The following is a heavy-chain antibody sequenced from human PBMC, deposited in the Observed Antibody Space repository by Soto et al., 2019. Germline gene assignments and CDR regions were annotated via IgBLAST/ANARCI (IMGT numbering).Heavy chain of an antibody. CDR3: VRDRESSGTLSAY. CDR2: IYYSGST. J-gene: IGHJ4*02. D-gene: IGHD2-15*01. CDR1: GGSISSGDYY. V-gene: IGHV4-30-4*01. Sequence: KPSETLSLTCTVSGGSISSGDYYWSWIRQPPGKGLEWIGYIYYSGSTYYNPSLKSRVTISVDTSKNQFSLKLSSVTAADTAVYYCVRDRESSGTLSAYWGQGTLVTVSS.